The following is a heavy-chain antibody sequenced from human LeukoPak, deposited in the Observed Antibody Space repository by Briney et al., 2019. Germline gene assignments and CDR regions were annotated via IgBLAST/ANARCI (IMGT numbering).Heavy chain of an antibody. V-gene: IGHV4-4*07. CDR3: ERRGDYFDY. Sequence: SETLSLTCTVSGGSISNYYWSWIRQPPGKGLEWIGRIYTNGITNYNPSLTSRVTMSVDTSKNQFSLNLSSVAAEDTGVYYCERRGDYFDYWGQGTLVTVSS. J-gene: IGHJ4*02. CDR2: IYTNGIT. D-gene: IGHD3-16*01. CDR1: GGSISNYY.